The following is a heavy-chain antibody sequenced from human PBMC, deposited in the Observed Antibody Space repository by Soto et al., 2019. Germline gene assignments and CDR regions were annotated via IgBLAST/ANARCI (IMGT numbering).Heavy chain of an antibody. D-gene: IGHD2-2*02. J-gene: IGHJ4*02. CDR3: ARLIVPAAIGVDY. CDR1: GGTFSSYT. Sequence: SVKVSCKASGGTFSSYTISWVRQAPGQGLEWMGRIIPILGIANYAQKFQGRVTITADKSTSTAYMELSSLRSEDTAVYYCARLIVPAAIGVDYWGQGTLVTVSS. V-gene: IGHV1-69*02. CDR2: IIPILGIA.